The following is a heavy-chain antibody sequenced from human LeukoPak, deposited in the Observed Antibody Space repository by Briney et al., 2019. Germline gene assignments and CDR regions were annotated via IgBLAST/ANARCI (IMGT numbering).Heavy chain of an antibody. CDR1: GFTFSSYA. CDR2: IYSGGGT. J-gene: IGHJ5*02. D-gene: IGHD6-13*01. CDR3: AVGGGSTWFNL. Sequence: GGSLRLSCAASGFTFSSYAMSWVRQAPGKGLEWVSVIYSGGGTYYADSVKGRFTISRDNSKNTLYLQMNSLRAGDTAVYFCAVGGGSTWFNLWGQGTLLTVCS. V-gene: IGHV3-53*01.